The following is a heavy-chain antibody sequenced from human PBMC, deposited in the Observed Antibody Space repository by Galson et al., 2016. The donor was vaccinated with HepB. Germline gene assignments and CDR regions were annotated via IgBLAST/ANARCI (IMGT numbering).Heavy chain of an antibody. V-gene: IGHV3-7*01. CDR1: GFTFSSYW. CDR3: ARDMGGDYGGNSGAFDI. Sequence: SLRLSCAVSGFTFSSYWMNWVRQAPGKGLEWVANIKQDGSDKYYVDSVKGRFTISRDNAKNALYLQMNSLSAEDTAVYYCARDMGGDYGGNSGAFDIWGQGTMVTVSS. CDR2: IKQDGSDK. D-gene: IGHD4-23*01. J-gene: IGHJ3*02.